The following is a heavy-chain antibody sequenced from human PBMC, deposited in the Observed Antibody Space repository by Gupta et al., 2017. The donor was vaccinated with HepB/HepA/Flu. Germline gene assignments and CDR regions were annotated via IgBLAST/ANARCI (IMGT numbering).Heavy chain of an antibody. D-gene: IGHD4-17*01. V-gene: IGHV4-34*01. J-gene: IGHJ5*02. CDR2: INHSGST. Sequence: QVQLQQWGAGLLKPSETLSLTCAVYGESFSTSYWSWIRQPPGRGLEWIGEINHSGSTNYNPSLKSRVTISVDTSKNQFSLKLSSVTAADTAVYYCARELTTVTSNWFDPWGQGTLVTVSS. CDR3: ARELTTVTSNWFDP. CDR1: GESFSTSY.